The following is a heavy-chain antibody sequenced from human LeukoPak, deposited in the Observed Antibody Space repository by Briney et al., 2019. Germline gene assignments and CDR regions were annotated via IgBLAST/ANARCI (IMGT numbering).Heavy chain of an antibody. D-gene: IGHD2-2*01. J-gene: IGHJ6*02. CDR1: GGTFSSYA. V-gene: IGHV1-69*04. CDR2: IIPIPGIA. CDR3: ARGQLLTGYYGMDV. Sequence: ASVKVSCKASGGTFSSYAISWVRQAPGQGLEWMGRIIPIPGIANYAQKFQGRVTITADKSTSTAYMELSSLRSEDTAVYYCARGQLLTGYYGMDVWGQGTTATVSS.